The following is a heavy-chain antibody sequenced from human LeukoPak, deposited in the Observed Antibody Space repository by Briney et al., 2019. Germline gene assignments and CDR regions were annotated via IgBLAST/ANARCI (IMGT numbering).Heavy chain of an antibody. Sequence: SETLSLTCTVSGGSISSYYWSWIRQPPGKGLEWIGSIYHSGSTYYNPSLKSRVTISVDTSKNQFSLKLSSVTAADTAVYYCARDGDYVDWFDPWGQGTLVTVSS. D-gene: IGHD4-17*01. J-gene: IGHJ5*02. CDR2: IYHSGST. CDR3: ARDGDYVDWFDP. CDR1: GGSISSYY. V-gene: IGHV4-38-2*02.